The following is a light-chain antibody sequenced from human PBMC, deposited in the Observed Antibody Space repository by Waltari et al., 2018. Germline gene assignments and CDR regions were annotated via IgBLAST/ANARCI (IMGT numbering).Light chain of an antibody. CDR2: EDD. CDR3: QSYTSSAV. V-gene: IGLV6-57*04. J-gene: IGLJ3*02. Sequence: NFLLTPPHSLSASPGTTVTISCTRTGCGIVHNYVQWYQHRPGSAPSIVIYEDDQRPSGVPDRFSGSIDSSSNSASLTISGLKTEDEADYYCQSYTSSAVFGGGTKLTV. CDR1: GCGIVHNY.